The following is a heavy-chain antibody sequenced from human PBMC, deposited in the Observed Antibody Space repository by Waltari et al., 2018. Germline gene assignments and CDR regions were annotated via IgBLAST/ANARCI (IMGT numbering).Heavy chain of an antibody. Sequence: QESGPGLVKPSETLSVTCSVSGGSINTYYWSWIRQPPGKGLEWIGNIYHSGRTYFNPSLQSRVTISVDMSKNQFSLQLSSVTAADTAVYFCARPRSGYSMDHFDSWGQGVLVTVSS. J-gene: IGHJ4*02. CDR2: IYHSGRT. V-gene: IGHV4-59*13. CDR3: ARPRSGYSMDHFDS. CDR1: GGSINTYY. D-gene: IGHD6-13*01.